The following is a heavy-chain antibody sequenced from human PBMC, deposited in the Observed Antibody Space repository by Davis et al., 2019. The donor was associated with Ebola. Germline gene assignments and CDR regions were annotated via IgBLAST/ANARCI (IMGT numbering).Heavy chain of an antibody. V-gene: IGHV1-18*01. CDR2: ISAYNGNT. D-gene: IGHD3-10*01. J-gene: IGHJ5*02. CDR3: AREGSGSYYRSWFDP. CDR1: GYTFTSYG. Sequence: AASVKVSCKASGYTFTSYGISWVRQAPGQGLEWMGWISAYNGNTNYAQKLQGRVTMTTDTSTSTAYMELSSLRSEDTAVYYCAREGSGSYYRSWFDPWGQGTLVTVSS.